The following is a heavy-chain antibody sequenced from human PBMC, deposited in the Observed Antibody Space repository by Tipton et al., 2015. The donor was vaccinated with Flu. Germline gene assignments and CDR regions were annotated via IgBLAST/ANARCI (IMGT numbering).Heavy chain of an antibody. D-gene: IGHD5-18*01. CDR3: ARVIDHDSFGDYYFDY. J-gene: IGHJ4*02. Sequence: TLSLTCKVSGGSVSSYTYYWSWIRQPPGKSLEWIGYIDNSGKTTHNPSLRSRVTILVDTSKNQFSLKLRSVTAADTAVYFCARVIDHDSFGDYYFDYWGQGSLVTVSS. V-gene: IGHV4-61*01. CDR1: GGSVSSYTYY. CDR2: IDNSGKT.